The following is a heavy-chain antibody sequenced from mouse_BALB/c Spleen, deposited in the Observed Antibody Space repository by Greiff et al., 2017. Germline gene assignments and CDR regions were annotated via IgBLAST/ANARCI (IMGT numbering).Heavy chain of an antibody. D-gene: IGHD2-4*01. CDR2: FDPANGNT. Sequence: EVKLLESGAELVKLGASFKFSCTASVFHIQDTYMPWVKQRPEQGLEWIGRFDPANGNTKYDPKFQGKATITADTSSNTAYLQLSSLTSEDTAVYYCARSDDWGRMDYWGQGTSVTVSS. CDR3: ARSDDWGRMDY. V-gene: IGHV14-3*02. CDR1: VFHIQDTY. J-gene: IGHJ4*01.